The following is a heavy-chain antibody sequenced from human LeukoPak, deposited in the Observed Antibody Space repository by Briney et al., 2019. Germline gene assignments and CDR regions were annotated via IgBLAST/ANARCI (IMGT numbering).Heavy chain of an antibody. V-gene: IGHV1-2*04. CDR3: AWAQVVVVAASVYYYYGMDV. J-gene: IGHJ6*04. Sequence: ASVKVSCKASGYTFTGYYMHWVRQAPGQGLEWMGWINPNSGGTNYAQKFQGWVTMTRDTSISTAYMELSRLRSDDTAVYYCAWAQVVVVAASVYYYYGMDVWGKGTTVTVSS. CDR1: GYTFTGYY. CDR2: INPNSGGT. D-gene: IGHD2-15*01.